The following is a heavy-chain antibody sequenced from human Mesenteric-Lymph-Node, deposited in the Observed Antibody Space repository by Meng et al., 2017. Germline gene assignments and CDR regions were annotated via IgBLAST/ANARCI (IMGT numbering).Heavy chain of an antibody. CDR1: GGSISSSNYY. J-gene: IGHJ4*02. CDR3: ARSPYSGSALPFFDY. V-gene: IGHV4-30-4*01. Sequence: QVTLQQSGPGLVKPSQTLSLTCTVSGGSISSSNYYWSWIRQPPEKGLEWIGYIYYSGSTYYNPSLKSRDSISGDTSNKQFSLKLTSVTAADTAVYYCARSPYSGSALPFFDYWGQGSLVIVSS. D-gene: IGHD1-26*01. CDR2: IYYSGST.